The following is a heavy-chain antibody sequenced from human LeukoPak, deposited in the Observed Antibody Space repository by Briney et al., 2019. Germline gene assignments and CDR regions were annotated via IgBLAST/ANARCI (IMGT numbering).Heavy chain of an antibody. Sequence: GWSLRLSCASSGFSFSNYAMGWVRQAPGKGLEWVSLIIASSGSTFYADSVKGRFTISRDNSKNTLYLQMNSLRAEDTAVYYCAKGGYDYVEMGYFDYWGQGTLVTVSS. V-gene: IGHV3-23*01. J-gene: IGHJ4*02. D-gene: IGHD5-12*01. CDR3: AKGGYDYVEMGYFDY. CDR2: IIASSGST. CDR1: GFSFSNYA.